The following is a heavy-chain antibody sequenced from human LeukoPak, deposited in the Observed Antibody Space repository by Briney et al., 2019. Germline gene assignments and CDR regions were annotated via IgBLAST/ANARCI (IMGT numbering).Heavy chain of an antibody. Sequence: SQTLSLTCTVSGDSISSGDYYWSWIRQPPGKGLEWIGYIYYSGNTYYNPSLQSRVTISVDTSKNQFSLKLSSVTAADTAVYYCARGLLGSSWYLNWFDPWGQGTLVTVSS. V-gene: IGHV4-30-4*08. CDR1: GDSISSGDYY. CDR3: ARGLLGSSWYLNWFDP. J-gene: IGHJ5*02. CDR2: IYYSGNT. D-gene: IGHD6-13*01.